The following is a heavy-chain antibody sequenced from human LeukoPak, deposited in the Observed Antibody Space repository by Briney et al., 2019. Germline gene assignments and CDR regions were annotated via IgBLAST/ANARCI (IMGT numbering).Heavy chain of an antibody. J-gene: IGHJ3*02. D-gene: IGHD3-10*01. V-gene: IGHV4-39*01. Sequence: SETLSLTCTVSGGSISSSTYYWGWIRQPPGKGLEWIGSIYYSGSTHYNTSLKSRVTVSVDTSKNQSSLKLSSVTAADTAVYYCASPGGGAFDIWGQGTMVTVSS. CDR2: IYYSGST. CDR1: GGSISSSTYY. CDR3: ASPGGGAFDI.